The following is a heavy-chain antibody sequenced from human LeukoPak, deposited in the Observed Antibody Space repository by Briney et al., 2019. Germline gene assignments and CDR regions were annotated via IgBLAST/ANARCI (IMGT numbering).Heavy chain of an antibody. CDR2: FYYSGST. V-gene: IGHV4-59*01. CDR3: ARNYDILTGYYSYYYYYMDV. Sequence: PSETLSLTCTVSGGSISRYYWSWIRQPPGKGLEWIGYFYYSGSTNYNPSLKSRVTISGDTSKNQFSLKLSSVTAADTAVYYCARNYDILTGYYSYYYYYMDVWGKGTTVTVSS. J-gene: IGHJ6*03. D-gene: IGHD3-9*01. CDR1: GGSISRYY.